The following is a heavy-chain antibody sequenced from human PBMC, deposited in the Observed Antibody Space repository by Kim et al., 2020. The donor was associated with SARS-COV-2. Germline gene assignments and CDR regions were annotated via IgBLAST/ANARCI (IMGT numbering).Heavy chain of an antibody. CDR2: IYYSGST. J-gene: IGHJ5*02. CDR3: AGSPTRRGYCSGGSCRRGWFDP. D-gene: IGHD2-15*01. V-gene: IGHV4-61*01. CDR1: GGSVSSGSYY. Sequence: SETLSLTCTVSGGSVSSGSYYWSWIRQPPGKGLEWIGYIYYSGSTNYNPSLKSRVTISVDTSKNQFSLNLSSVTAADTAVYYCAGSPTRRGYCSGGSCRRGWFDPWGQGTLVTVSS.